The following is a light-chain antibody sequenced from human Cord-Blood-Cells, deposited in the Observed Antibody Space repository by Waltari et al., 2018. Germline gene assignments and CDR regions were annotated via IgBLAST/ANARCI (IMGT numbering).Light chain of an antibody. Sequence: QSALTQPASVSGSPGQSITISCTGTSSYVGSYNLVSWYQQHPGKAPKLMIYEGSKRPSGVSNRFSGSKSGNTASLTISGLQAEDEADYYCCSYAGFWVFGGGTKLTVL. J-gene: IGLJ3*02. V-gene: IGLV2-23*01. CDR3: CSYAGFWV. CDR1: SSYVGSYNL. CDR2: EGS.